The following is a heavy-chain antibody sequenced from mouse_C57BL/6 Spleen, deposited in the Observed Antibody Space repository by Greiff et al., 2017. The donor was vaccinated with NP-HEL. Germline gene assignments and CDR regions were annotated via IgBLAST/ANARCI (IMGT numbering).Heavy chain of an antibody. V-gene: IGHV1-82*01. J-gene: IGHJ2*01. Sequence: QVQLQQSGPELVKPGASVKISCKASGYAFSSSWMNWVKQRPGKGLEWIGRIYPGDGDTNYNGKFKGKATLTADKSPRTAYMHISSLTSEESAVYFCAKQLRNYFDYWGQGTTLTVSS. CDR3: AKQLRNYFDY. CDR2: IYPGDGDT. D-gene: IGHD1-3*01. CDR1: GYAFSSSW.